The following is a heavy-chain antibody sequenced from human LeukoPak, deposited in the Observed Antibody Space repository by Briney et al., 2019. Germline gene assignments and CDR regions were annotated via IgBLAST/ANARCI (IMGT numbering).Heavy chain of an antibody. Sequence: ASVKVSCKASGYTFTSYGISWVRQAPGQGLEWMGWISAYNGNTNYAQKLQSRVTMTTDTSTSTAYMELRSLRSDDTAVYYCARVRSDCSGGSCPPLGYYYYGMDVWGQGTTVTVSS. V-gene: IGHV1-18*01. J-gene: IGHJ6*02. CDR3: ARVRSDCSGGSCPPLGYYYYGMDV. CDR1: GYTFTSYG. CDR2: ISAYNGNT. D-gene: IGHD2-15*01.